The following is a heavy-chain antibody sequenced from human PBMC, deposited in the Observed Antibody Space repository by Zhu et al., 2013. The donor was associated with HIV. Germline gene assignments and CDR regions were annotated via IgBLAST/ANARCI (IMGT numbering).Heavy chain of an antibody. CDR2: VDPEDGET. J-gene: IGHJ5*02. CDR1: GYTFTDYY. Sequence: VHLVQSGAEVKKPGATVTISCKVSGYTFTDYYIHWVQQAPVRGLEWVGLVDPEDGETTYAENFRDRVTMIADTSISTVYMQLRSLRPEDTGIYYCAIGGFDPWGQGTQVTFPQ. V-gene: IGHV1-69-2*01. CDR3: AIGGFDP.